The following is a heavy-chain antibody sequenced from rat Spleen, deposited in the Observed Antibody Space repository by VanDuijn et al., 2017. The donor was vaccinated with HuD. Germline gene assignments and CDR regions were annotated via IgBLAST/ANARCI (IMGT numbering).Heavy chain of an antibody. D-gene: IGHD1-12*03. V-gene: IGHV5-31*01. CDR2: ITNTGNSS. CDR3: TRWDYDGYYPFAY. Sequence: EVHLVESGGGLVQPGRSLKLSCVASGFTFNYYWMTWIRQAPGKGLEWVASITNTGNSSYYPDSVKGRFTISRDNAKSTLYLQMNSLRSEDTATYYCTRWDYDGYYPFAYWGQGTLVTVSS. J-gene: IGHJ3*01. CDR1: GFTFNYYW.